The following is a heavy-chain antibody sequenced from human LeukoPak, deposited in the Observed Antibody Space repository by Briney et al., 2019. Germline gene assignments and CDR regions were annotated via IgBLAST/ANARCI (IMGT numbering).Heavy chain of an antibody. CDR3: ARGRFGNPLQLQLRRPFDM. V-gene: IGHV4-34*01. D-gene: IGHD1-1*01. J-gene: IGHJ3*02. Sequence: PSETLSLTCAVYGGIFNGYYWSWIRQPPGKGLEWIGEINRSGTTNYNPTLKSRVTISVDTSKSQVSLKLTSVTAADTAVFYCARGRFGNPLQLQLRRPFDMWGQGAVVTISS. CDR1: GGIFNGYY. CDR2: INRSGTT.